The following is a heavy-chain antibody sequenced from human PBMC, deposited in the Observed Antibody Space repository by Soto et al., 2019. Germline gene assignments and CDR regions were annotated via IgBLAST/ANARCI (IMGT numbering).Heavy chain of an antibody. CDR1: GFTFSTSS. Sequence: PGGSLRLSCAASGFTFSTSSMRWFRQAPGKGLEWVASIKQDGSEKFYVDSVKSRFAISRDNAKNSLYLQMNSLRADDTATYYCARFSQSGYDVWGQGTMVTVSS. J-gene: IGHJ3*01. V-gene: IGHV3-7*05. CDR2: IKQDGSEK. CDR3: ARFSQSGYDV. D-gene: IGHD3-3*01.